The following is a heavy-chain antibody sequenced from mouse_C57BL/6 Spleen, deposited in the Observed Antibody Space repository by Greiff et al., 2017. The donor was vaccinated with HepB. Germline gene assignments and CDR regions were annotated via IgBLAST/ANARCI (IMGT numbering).Heavy chain of an antibody. V-gene: IGHV1-82*01. CDR3: ATGTRAMDY. CDR1: GYAFSSSW. Sequence: QVQLKQSGPELVKPGASVKISCKASGYAFSSSWMNWVKQRPGKGLEWIGRIYPGDGATNYNGKFKGKATLTADKSSSTAYMQLSSLTSEDSAVYFCATGTRAMDYWGQGTSVTVSS. J-gene: IGHJ4*01. CDR2: IYPGDGAT. D-gene: IGHD4-1*01.